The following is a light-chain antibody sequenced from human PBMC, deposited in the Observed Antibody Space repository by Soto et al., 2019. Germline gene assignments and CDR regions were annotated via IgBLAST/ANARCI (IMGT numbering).Light chain of an antibody. Sequence: QSALTQPASVSGSPGQSITISCTGASSDVGRYNYVSWYQLHPGKAPKLIIYEVSNRPSGVSNRFSGSKSGNTASLTISGLQAEDEADYYCGSYTGSIYVFGTGTKVTVL. J-gene: IGLJ1*01. V-gene: IGLV2-14*01. CDR2: EVS. CDR1: SSDVGRYNY. CDR3: GSYTGSIYV.